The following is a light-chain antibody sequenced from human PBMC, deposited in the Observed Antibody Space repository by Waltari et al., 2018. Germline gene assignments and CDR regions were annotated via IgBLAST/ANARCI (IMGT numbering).Light chain of an antibody. V-gene: IGKV3-20*01. J-gene: IGKJ2*01. Sequence: EIVLTQSPGTLSLSPGVRATLSCRATQSVSSSFFDWYQQKPGQAPRLLIYSTSKRATGIPDRFSGSGSGTDFTLTISRLEPEDFAVYYCQQYNNSPYTFGQGTKLEIK. CDR3: QQYNNSPYT. CDR1: QSVSSSF. CDR2: STS.